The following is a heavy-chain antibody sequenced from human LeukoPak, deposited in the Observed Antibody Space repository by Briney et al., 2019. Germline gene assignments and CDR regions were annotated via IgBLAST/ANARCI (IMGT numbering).Heavy chain of an antibody. Sequence: GGSLRLSCAASGFTFSSFEMSWVRQAPGKGLEWVSAISGSGGSTYYADSVKGRFTISRHNSKNTLYLQMNSLRAEDTAVYYCARGYGSGSYYIDYWGQGTLVTVSS. CDR2: ISGSGGST. CDR1: GFTFSSFE. V-gene: IGHV3-23*01. J-gene: IGHJ4*02. CDR3: ARGYGSGSYYIDY. D-gene: IGHD3-10*01.